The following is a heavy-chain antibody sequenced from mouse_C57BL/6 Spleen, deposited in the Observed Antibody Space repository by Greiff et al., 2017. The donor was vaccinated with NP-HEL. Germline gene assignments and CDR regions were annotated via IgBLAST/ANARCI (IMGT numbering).Heavy chain of an antibody. CDR3: TVIDLLVLYFDY. CDR2: IDPEDGDT. J-gene: IGHJ2*01. CDR1: GFNIKDYY. V-gene: IGHV14-1*01. D-gene: IGHD2-12*01. Sequence: VQLKQSGAELVRPGASVKLSCTASGFNIKDYYMHWVKQRPEQGLEWIGRIDPEDGDTEYAPKFQGKATMTADTSSNTAYLQLSSLTSEDTAVYYCTVIDLLVLYFDYWGQGTTLTVSS.